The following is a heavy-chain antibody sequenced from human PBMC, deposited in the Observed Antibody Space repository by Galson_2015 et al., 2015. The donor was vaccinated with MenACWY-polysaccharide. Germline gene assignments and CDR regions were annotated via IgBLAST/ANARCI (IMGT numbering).Heavy chain of an antibody. CDR1: GITFRDYG. V-gene: IGHV3-33*01. Sequence: SLRLSCPTSGITFRDYGMHWVRQAPGKGLEWVAIIWYDGSNTFYADSVKGRFTISRDNSKNTLFLQMNSLRAEDTALYYCASDRRQNYFDYWGQGTLVTVSS. J-gene: IGHJ4*02. CDR3: ASDRRQNYFDY. CDR2: IWYDGSNT.